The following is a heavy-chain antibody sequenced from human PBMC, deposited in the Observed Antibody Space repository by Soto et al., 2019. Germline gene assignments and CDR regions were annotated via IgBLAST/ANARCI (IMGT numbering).Heavy chain of an antibody. CDR2: ISTSGGNT. CDR1: GFTFSSYA. Sequence: EVQLLESGGGLVQPGGSLRLSGVASGFTFSSYAMNWVRQAPGKGLEWVSAISTSGGNTYYADSVKGRFTISRDNSKKSLYLQMNSLRAEDTAVYYCSKRPIGGVVIITIYIGMDFWGAGTTVTASS. J-gene: IGHJ6*02. CDR3: SKRPIGGVVIITIYIGMDF. V-gene: IGHV3-23*01. D-gene: IGHD3-3*01.